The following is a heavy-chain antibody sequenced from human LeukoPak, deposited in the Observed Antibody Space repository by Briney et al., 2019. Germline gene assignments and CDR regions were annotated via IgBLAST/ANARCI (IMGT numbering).Heavy chain of an antibody. V-gene: IGHV3-11*01. CDR3: ARVAEGGIAATNNWFDP. CDR2: ISSTSSTI. D-gene: IGHD6-13*01. Sequence: PGGSLRLSCAASGFSFSDSYMSWIRQTPEKGLEWISYISSTSSTIFSVDSLRGRFTISRDNSKNTVYLQMSSLRVEDTAVYYCARVAEGGIAATNNWFDPWGQGTLVTVSS. CDR1: GFSFSDSY. J-gene: IGHJ5*02.